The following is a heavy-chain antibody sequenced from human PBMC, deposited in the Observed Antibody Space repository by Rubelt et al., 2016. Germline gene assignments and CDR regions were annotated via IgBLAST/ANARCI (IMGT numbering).Heavy chain of an antibody. V-gene: IGHV3-21*01. CDR3: AREAHYYDSSGYYYGLGFDY. Sequence: GKGLEWVSSISPGSTHMFYAHSVKGRFTISRDNAKNSVFLQMNNLGAEDTAVYYCAREAHYYDSSGYYYGLGFDYWGQGTLVTVSS. CDR2: ISPGSTHM. J-gene: IGHJ4*02. D-gene: IGHD3-22*01.